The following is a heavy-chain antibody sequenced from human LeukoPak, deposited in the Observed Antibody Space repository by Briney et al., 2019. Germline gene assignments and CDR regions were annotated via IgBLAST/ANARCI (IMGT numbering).Heavy chain of an antibody. Sequence: GASVKVSCKTSGGTFSSSAITWVRQAPGQGLEWMGWINPNSGGTNYAQKFQGRVTMTRDTSISTAYMELSRLRSDDTAVYYCARALLWFGELVRWGQGTLVTVSS. D-gene: IGHD3-10*01. V-gene: IGHV1-2*02. CDR1: GGTFSSSA. CDR3: ARALLWFGELVR. J-gene: IGHJ4*02. CDR2: INPNSGGT.